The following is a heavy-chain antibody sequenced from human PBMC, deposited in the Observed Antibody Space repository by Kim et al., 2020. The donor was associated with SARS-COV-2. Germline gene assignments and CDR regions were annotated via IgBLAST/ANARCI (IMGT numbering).Heavy chain of an antibody. Sequence: GGSLRLSCAASGFTFSSYWMSWVRQAPGKGLEWVANIKQDGSEKYYVDSVKGRFTISRDNAKNSLYLQMNSLRAEDTAVYYCARDLVPVVVPAATLRGAFDIWGQGTMVTVSS. V-gene: IGHV3-7*03. CDR3: ARDLVPVVVPAATLRGAFDI. CDR2: IKQDGSEK. CDR1: GFTFSSYW. D-gene: IGHD2-2*01. J-gene: IGHJ3*02.